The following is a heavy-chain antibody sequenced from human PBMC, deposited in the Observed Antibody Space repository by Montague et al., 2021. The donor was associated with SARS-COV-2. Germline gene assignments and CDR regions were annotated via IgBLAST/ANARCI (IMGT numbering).Heavy chain of an antibody. CDR1: GGSISSFY. J-gene: IGHJ4*02. CDR3: ARHYSGTLPAVY. D-gene: IGHD4-23*01. Sequence: SETLSLTCTVSGGSISSFYWSWFRQPPGKGLEWIGYISDSGSTNYNPSLTSRGTMSVDTSKNQFSLKVNSVTAADTAVYYCARHYSGTLPAVYWGQGTLVTVSS. CDR2: ISDSGST. V-gene: IGHV4-59*08.